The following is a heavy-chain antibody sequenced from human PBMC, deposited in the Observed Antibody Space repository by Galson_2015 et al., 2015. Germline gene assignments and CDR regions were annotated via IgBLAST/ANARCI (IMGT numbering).Heavy chain of an antibody. CDR2: INQDGSDI. Sequence: SLRLSCAASGFTFSDYWMSWVRQAPGKGLEWVANINQDGSDIYYVDSVEGRFTISRDNARDSLHLQMNSLRAEDTAVYYCARFRYGLGYFDYWGQGILVTVSS. V-gene: IGHV3-7*03. CDR3: ARFRYGLGYFDY. D-gene: IGHD3-10*01. CDR1: GFTFSDYW. J-gene: IGHJ4*02.